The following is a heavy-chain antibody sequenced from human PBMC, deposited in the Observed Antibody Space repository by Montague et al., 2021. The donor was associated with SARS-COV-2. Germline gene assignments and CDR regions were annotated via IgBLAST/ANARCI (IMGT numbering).Heavy chain of an antibody. J-gene: IGHJ4*02. V-gene: IGHV4-39*02. Sequence: SETLSLTCIVSGGSISSSNYYWGWIRQPPGKGLEYIGSLYYSGSTYYNPSLRSRVTISMETSKNQLSLRLNAVTAADTAVYYCATEGAAAGFDFWGQGILVTVSS. CDR2: LYYSGST. CDR3: ATEGAAAGFDF. CDR1: GGSISSSNYY. D-gene: IGHD6-13*01.